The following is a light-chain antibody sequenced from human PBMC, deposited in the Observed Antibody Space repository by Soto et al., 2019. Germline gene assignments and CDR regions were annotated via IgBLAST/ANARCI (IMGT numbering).Light chain of an antibody. J-gene: IGKJ2*01. CDR1: QSVSTY. V-gene: IGKV3-11*01. Sequence: EIVLTQSPATLSLSPGERATLSCRASQSVSTYLAWYQQKPGQAPRLLIYDASNRATGIPARFSGSGSGTDFTLIISSLEPEDFAVYYCQQRSNWMYTFGPGTKLEIK. CDR2: DAS. CDR3: QQRSNWMYT.